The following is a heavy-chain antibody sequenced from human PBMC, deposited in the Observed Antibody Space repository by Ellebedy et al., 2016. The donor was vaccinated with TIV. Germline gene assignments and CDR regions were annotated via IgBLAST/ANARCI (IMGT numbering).Heavy chain of an antibody. CDR1: GFTFSTTY. CDR3: ARHSRGGTCGVVFHFDY. D-gene: IGHD3-3*01. CDR2: IYSGGTT. J-gene: IGHJ4*02. V-gene: IGHV3-66*04. Sequence: GGSLRLXXAASGFTFSTTYMSCVRQAPGNGLEWVSIIYSGGTTYYADSVKGRFTISRDNSKNTLYLQMNSLRAEDTAVYYCARHSRGGTCGVVFHFDYWGQGTLVTVSS.